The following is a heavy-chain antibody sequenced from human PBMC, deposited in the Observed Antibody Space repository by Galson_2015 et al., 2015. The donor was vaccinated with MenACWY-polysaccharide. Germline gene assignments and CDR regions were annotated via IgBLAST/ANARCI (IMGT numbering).Heavy chain of an antibody. V-gene: IGHV4-31*02. D-gene: IGHD2-8*01. Sequence: YCWNWIHHHPGPGLEWIGYIYYSGNPYYNPSLRSRATISVDASSYQFSLKLNSVTAADTAVYYCARSLTDCTTCFKGWFDSWGQGALVTVSS. J-gene: IGHJ5*01. CDR1: YC. CDR2: IYYSGNP. CDR3: ARSLTDCTTCFKGWFDS.